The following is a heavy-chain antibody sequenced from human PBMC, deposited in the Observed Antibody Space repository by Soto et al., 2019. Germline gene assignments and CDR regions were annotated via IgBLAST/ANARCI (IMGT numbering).Heavy chain of an antibody. CDR1: GGSISSYY. D-gene: IGHD1-1*01. CDR3: ARDLTISSTDGPLDP. J-gene: IGHJ5*02. CDR2: IHYTGST. V-gene: IGHV4-59*01. Sequence: SETLSLTCTVSGGSISSYYWSWIRQPPGKGLEWIGNIHYTGSTNYNPSLKSRVTILLGTSTSQFSLKVSSVTAADTAVYYCARDLTISSTDGPLDPWGHGXLVTVSS.